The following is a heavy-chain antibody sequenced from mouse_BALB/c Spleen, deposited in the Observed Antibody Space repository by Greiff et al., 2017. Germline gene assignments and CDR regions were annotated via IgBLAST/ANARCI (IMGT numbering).Heavy chain of an antibody. CDR3: ARSEGTRFAY. Sequence: QVQLKQSGAELAKPGASVKMSCKASGYTFTSYWMHWVKQRPGQGLEWIGYINPSTGYTEYNQKFKDKATLTADKSSSTAYMQLSSLTSEDSAVYYCARSEGTRFAYWGQGTLVTVSA. J-gene: IGHJ3*01. V-gene: IGHV1-7*01. CDR2: INPSTGYT. CDR1: GYTFTSYW. D-gene: IGHD3-3*01.